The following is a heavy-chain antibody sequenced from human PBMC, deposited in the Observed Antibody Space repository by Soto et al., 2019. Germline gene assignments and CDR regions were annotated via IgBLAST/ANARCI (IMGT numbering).Heavy chain of an antibody. CDR1: GYSFTSYW. CDR3: ARLMDSLVRGVIRRVAAFDI. CDR2: IYPGDSDT. J-gene: IGHJ3*02. Sequence: PGESLKISCKGSGYSFTSYWIGWVRQMPGKGLEWMGIIYPGDSDTRYSPSFQGQVTISADKSISTAYLQWSSLKASDTAMYYCARLMDSLVRGVIRRVAAFDIWGQGTMVTVSS. V-gene: IGHV5-51*01. D-gene: IGHD3-10*01.